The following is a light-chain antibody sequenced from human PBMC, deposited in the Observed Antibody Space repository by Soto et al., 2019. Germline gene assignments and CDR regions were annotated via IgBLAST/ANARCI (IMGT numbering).Light chain of an antibody. CDR2: RNN. CDR1: GSNIGSNY. V-gene: IGLV1-47*01. CDR3: ATWDDSLNGFYV. J-gene: IGLJ1*01. Sequence: QSVLTQPPSASGTPGQSVTISCSGSGSNIGSNYVYWYQQLPGTAPKLLIYRNNQRPSGVPDRFSGSKSGTSASLAISGLRSDDEADYFCATWDDSLNGFYVFGTGTKLTVL.